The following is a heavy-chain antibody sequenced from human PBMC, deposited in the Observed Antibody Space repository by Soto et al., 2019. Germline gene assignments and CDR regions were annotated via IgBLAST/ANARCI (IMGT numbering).Heavy chain of an antibody. Sequence: QVQLVESGGGVVQPGRSLRLSCAASGFTFSSYGMHWVRQAPGKGLEWVAVISYDGSNKYYADSVKGRFTISRDNSKNTLYLQMNSLRAEDTAVYYCAKDLYDSSGYEHYWGQGTLVTVSS. CDR2: ISYDGSNK. J-gene: IGHJ4*02. CDR1: GFTFSSYG. V-gene: IGHV3-30*18. CDR3: AKDLYDSSGYEHY. D-gene: IGHD3-22*01.